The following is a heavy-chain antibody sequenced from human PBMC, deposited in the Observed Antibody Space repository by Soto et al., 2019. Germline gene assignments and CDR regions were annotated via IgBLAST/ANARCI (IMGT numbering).Heavy chain of an antibody. Sequence: EVQLVQSGGGLVQPGGSLRLSCAASGFTVSNNYLSWVRQAPGKGLQWVSLIYSDGDTDYAESVKGRFTISRDNSKNTLYLQMNSLKAEDTAIYYCATRMNTAPYWGQGTLVTVSS. CDR1: GFTVSNNY. D-gene: IGHD4-17*01. J-gene: IGHJ4*02. CDR3: ATRMNTAPY. CDR2: IYSDGDT. V-gene: IGHV3-66*01.